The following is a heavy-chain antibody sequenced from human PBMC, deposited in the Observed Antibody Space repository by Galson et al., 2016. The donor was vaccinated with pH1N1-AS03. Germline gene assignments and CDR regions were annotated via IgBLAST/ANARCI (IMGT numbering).Heavy chain of an antibody. Sequence: SLRLSCAASGFTFSATWIHWIRQGPGKGLVWVSRISPDGSIVGYADSVKGRFTVSRDNDKNTVYLQMNSLTADDTAVYYCTRDFDAPHGKWGQGPLVTVSS. V-gene: IGHV3-74*01. CDR2: ISPDGSIV. CDR1: GFTFSATW. D-gene: IGHD3-9*01. J-gene: IGHJ4*02. CDR3: TRDFDAPHGK.